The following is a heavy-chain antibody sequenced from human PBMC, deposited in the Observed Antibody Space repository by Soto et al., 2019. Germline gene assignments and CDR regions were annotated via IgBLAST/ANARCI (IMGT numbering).Heavy chain of an antibody. V-gene: IGHV4-38-2*01. CDR3: AGRHSSNWYGLDY. J-gene: IGHJ4*02. D-gene: IGHD6-13*01. Sequence: LPETLSLTCAVSGYSIRNGYYWGWIRQPPGKGLEWIGSIYHTGSTYYNPSLKSRVTISVDTSKNQFSLKLSSVTAADTAVYYCAGRHSSNWYGLDYWGQGTLVTVSS. CDR2: IYHTGST. CDR1: GYSIRNGYY.